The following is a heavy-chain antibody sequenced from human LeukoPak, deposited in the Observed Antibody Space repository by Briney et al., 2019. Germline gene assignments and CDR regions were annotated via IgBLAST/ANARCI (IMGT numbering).Heavy chain of an antibody. D-gene: IGHD4-17*01. Sequence: ASVKVSCKASGYTFTSYYMHWVRQAPGQGLERMGIINPSGGSTSYAQKFQGRVTMTRDMSTSTVYMELSSLRSEDTAVYYCARDKPTTVTTGDAFDIWGQGTMVTVSS. CDR2: INPSGGST. CDR3: ARDKPTTVTTGDAFDI. V-gene: IGHV1-46*01. J-gene: IGHJ3*02. CDR1: GYTFTSYY.